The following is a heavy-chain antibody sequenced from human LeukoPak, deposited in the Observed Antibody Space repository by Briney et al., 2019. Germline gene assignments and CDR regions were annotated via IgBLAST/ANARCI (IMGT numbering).Heavy chain of an antibody. CDR2: INHSGST. CDR1: GGSFSGYY. CDR3: AGLVVAATTVDY. Sequence: SETLSLTCAVYGGSFSGYYWSWIRQPPGKGLEWIGEINHSGSTNYNPSLKSRVTISVDTSKNQFSLKLSSVTAADTAVYYCAGLVVAATTVDYWGQGTLVTVSS. D-gene: IGHD2-15*01. V-gene: IGHV4-34*09. J-gene: IGHJ4*02.